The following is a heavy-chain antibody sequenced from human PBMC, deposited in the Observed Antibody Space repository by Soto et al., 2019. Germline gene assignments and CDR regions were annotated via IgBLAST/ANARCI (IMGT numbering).Heavy chain of an antibody. V-gene: IGHV4-30-4*01. CDR1: GDSINSGDYY. D-gene: IGHD5-18*01. Sequence: PSETLSLTCIVSGDSINSGDYYWSWIRQPPGKGLEWIGNIHFSGRTYYSPSLKSRVTMSTDTSKNQFSLRLTYVTSADTAVYYCARDKQGFSYGYGSQYFYYHGLDVWGQGTTVTVSS. CDR2: IHFSGRT. CDR3: ARDKQGFSYGYGSQYFYYHGLDV. J-gene: IGHJ6*02.